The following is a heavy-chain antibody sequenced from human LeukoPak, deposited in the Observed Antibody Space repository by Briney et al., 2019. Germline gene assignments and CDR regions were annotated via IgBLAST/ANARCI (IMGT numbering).Heavy chain of an antibody. CDR2: VSGSGSTV. J-gene: IGHJ4*02. V-gene: IGHV3-48*01. Sequence: GGSLRLSCAASGFAFSDHIMNWVRQLPGKRLEWVAYVSGSGSTVYYADSVKGRFTISRDNGKSSLYLQMNSLRVEDTALYYCVRQFASWGQGTLVTVSS. CDR3: VRQFAS. CDR1: GFAFSDHI.